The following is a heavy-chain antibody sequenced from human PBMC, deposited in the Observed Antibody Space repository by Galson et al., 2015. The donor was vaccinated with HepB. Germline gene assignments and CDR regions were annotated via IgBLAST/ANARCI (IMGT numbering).Heavy chain of an antibody. CDR2: ISSSSSYT. CDR1: GFTFSDYY. V-gene: IGHV3-11*06. J-gene: IGHJ4*02. CDR3: ARSRLWFGDLDRPNFLDY. Sequence: SLRLSCAASGFTFSDYYVSWIRQAPGKGLEWVSYISSSSSYTNYADSVKGRFTISRDNAKNSLYLQMNSLRAEDTAVYYCARSRLWFGDLDRPNFLDYWGQGTLVTVSS. D-gene: IGHD3-10*01.